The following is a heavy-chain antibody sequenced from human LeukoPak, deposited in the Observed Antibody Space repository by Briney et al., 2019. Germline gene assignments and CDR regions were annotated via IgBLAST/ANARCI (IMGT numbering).Heavy chain of an antibody. CDR3: ARHSTGYSSSWPTSTPDY. CDR1: GYSFTSYW. V-gene: IGHV5-51*01. J-gene: IGHJ4*02. CDR2: IYPGDSGT. D-gene: IGHD6-13*01. Sequence: GESLKISCQGSGYSFTSYWIGWVRQMPGKGLEWMGIIYPGDSGTRYSPSFQGQVTISADKSISTAYLQWSSLKASDTAMYYCARHSTGYSSSWPTSTPDYWGQGTLVTVSS.